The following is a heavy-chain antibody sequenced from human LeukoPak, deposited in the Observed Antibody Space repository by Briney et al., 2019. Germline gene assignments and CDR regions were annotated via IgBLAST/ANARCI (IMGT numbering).Heavy chain of an antibody. V-gene: IGHV1-2*02. CDR3: ARGDVYCSSTSCRENWFDP. CDR2: INPNSGGT. CDR1: GYTFTGYY. D-gene: IGHD2-2*01. Sequence: GASVKVSCKASGYTFTGYYMHWVRQAPGQGLEWMGWINPNSGGTNYAQKFQGRVTMTRDTSISTAYMELSRLRSDDTAVYYCARGDVYCSSTSCRENWFDPWGQGTLVTVSS. J-gene: IGHJ5*02.